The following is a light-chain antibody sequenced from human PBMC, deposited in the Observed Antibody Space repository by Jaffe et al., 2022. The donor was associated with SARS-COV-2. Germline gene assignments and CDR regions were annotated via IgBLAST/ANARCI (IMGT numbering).Light chain of an antibody. CDR1: RSDIGEYNY. CDR3: TSYKLSGVI. CDR2: DVN. V-gene: IGLV2-14*03. J-gene: IGLJ2*01. Sequence: QSALTQPASVSGSPGQSITISCSGTRSDIGEYNYVSWYQQHPGKVPKLIIYDVNSRPSGVSDRFSGSKSGNAASLTISGLRPEDEADYYCTSYKLSGVIFGGGTQLTVL.